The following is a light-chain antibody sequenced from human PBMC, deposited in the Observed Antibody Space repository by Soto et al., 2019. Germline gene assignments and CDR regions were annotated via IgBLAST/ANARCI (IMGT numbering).Light chain of an antibody. V-gene: IGLV4-60*02. Sequence: QLVLTQSSSASASLGSSVKLTCTLSSGHSSYIIAWHQQQPGKAPRYLMKIEGSGSYNKGSGVPDRFSGSSSGADRYLTISRLQFEDEADYYCETWDSNTWVFGAGTKLTVL. CDR2: IEGSGSY. CDR1: SGHSSYI. CDR3: ETWDSNTWV. J-gene: IGLJ3*02.